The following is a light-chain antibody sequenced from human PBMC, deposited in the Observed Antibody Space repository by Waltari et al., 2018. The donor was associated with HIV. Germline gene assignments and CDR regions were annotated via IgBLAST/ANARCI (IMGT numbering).Light chain of an antibody. J-gene: IGKJ3*01. Sequence: IQLTQSTSSFSASIGDSVTLTCRTCQNINKYLNWYKQKPGQAPKMLFYTATTLQSGVPTRFSRSGSGTDFTRTIASLHPEDFAVYFCQQSYSSPTFGPGTTVDLK. V-gene: IGKV1-39*01. CDR2: TAT. CDR1: QNINKY. CDR3: QQSYSSPT.